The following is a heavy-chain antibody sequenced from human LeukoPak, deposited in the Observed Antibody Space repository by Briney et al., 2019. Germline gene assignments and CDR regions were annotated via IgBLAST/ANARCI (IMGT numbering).Heavy chain of an antibody. CDR3: ASGFGEFYFDY. CDR1: GFTFSSYW. J-gene: IGHJ4*02. V-gene: IGHV4-30-2*01. CDR2: IYHSGST. Sequence: KPGGSLRLSCAASGFTFSSYWMSWLRQPPGKGLEWIGYIYHSGSTYYNPSLKSRVTISVDRSKNQFSLKLSSVTAADTAVYYCASGFGEFYFDYWGQGTLVTVSS. D-gene: IGHD3-10*01.